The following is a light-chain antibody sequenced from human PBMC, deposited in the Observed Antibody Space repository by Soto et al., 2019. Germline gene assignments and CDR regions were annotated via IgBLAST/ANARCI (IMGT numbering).Light chain of an antibody. V-gene: IGKV1-5*03. Sequence: DIQMTQSPSTLSGSVGDRVTITCRASQTISSWLAWYQQKPGKAPKLLIYKASTLKSGVPSKFSGRGSGTEFTLTISSLQPDDFATYDCQHYNSYSEAVGQGTKGEIK. CDR2: KAS. CDR3: QHYNSYSEA. J-gene: IGKJ1*01. CDR1: QTISSW.